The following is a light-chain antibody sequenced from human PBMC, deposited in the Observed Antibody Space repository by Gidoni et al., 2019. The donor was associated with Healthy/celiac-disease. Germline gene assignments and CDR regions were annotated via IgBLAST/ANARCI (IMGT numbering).Light chain of an antibody. CDR3: QQYGSSPPT. CDR2: GAS. CDR1: QSVSSSY. J-gene: IGKJ1*01. V-gene: IGKV3-20*01. Sequence: EIVLTQSPGTLSLSPGERATLSCRASQSVSSSYLAWYQQNPGQAPRLLIYGASSRATGIPDRFSGSGSGTDFTLTISRLEPEDFAVYYCQQYGSSPPTFGKGTKVEIK.